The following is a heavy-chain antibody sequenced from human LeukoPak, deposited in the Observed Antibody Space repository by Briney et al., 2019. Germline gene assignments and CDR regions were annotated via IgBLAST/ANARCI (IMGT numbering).Heavy chain of an antibody. CDR1: AGSISSYY. CDR2: IYTGGST. J-gene: IGHJ4*02. CDR3: ARDPPRGY. Sequence: SETLSLTCTVSAGSISSYYWSWIRQPAGKGLEWTGRIYTGGSTDYNPSLKSRVTMSVDTSKNQFSLKVSSVTAADTAVYYCARDPPRGYWGQGTLVTVSS. D-gene: IGHD1-26*01. V-gene: IGHV4-4*07.